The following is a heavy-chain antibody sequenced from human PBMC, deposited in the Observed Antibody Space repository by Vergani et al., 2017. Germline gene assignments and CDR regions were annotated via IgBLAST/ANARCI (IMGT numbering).Heavy chain of an antibody. J-gene: IGHJ3*02. V-gene: IGHV3-21*01. D-gene: IGHD3-3*01. CDR3: ARVKDDFWSGLRSGAFDI. CDR1: GFTFSSYS. CDR2: ISSSSSYI. Sequence: EVQLVESGGGLVKPGGSLRLSCAASGFTFSSYSMIWVRQAPGKGLEWVSSISSSSSYIYYADSVKGRFTISRVNAKNSLYLQMNSLRAEDTAVFYCARVKDDFWSGLRSGAFDIWGQGTMVTVSS.